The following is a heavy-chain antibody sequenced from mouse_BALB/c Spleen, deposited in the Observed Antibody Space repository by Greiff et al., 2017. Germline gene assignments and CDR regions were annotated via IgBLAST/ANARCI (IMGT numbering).Heavy chain of an antibody. Sequence: EVQLVESGGGLVQPGGSLRLSCATSGFTFTDYYMSWVRQPPGKALEWLGFIRNKANGYTTEYSASVKGRFTISRDNSQSILYLQMNTLRAEDSATYYCARDLYDGYFYWYFDVWGAGTTVTVSS. J-gene: IGHJ1*01. CDR2: IRNKANGYTT. D-gene: IGHD2-3*01. V-gene: IGHV7-3*02. CDR3: ARDLYDGYFYWYFDV. CDR1: GFTFTDYY.